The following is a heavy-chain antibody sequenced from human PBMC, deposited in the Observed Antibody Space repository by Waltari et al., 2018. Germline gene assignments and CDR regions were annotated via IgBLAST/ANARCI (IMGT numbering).Heavy chain of an antibody. V-gene: IGHV1-58*01. CDR2: IVVGSGNT. D-gene: IGHD4-17*01. CDR3: AARDYGGNSNDY. CDR1: GFTFTSSA. Sequence: QMQLVQSGPEVKKPGTSVKVSCKASGFTFTSSAVQWVRQARGQRLEWIGWIVVGSGNTNYAQKFQERVTITRDMSTSTAYMELSSLRSEDTAVYYCAARDYGGNSNDYWGQGTLVTVSS. J-gene: IGHJ4*02.